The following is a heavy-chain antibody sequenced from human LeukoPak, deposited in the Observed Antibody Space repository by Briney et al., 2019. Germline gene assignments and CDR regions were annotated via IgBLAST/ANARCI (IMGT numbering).Heavy chain of an antibody. J-gene: IGHJ4*02. CDR3: ASLFDNFPENRFDY. CDR2: IYYSGTS. V-gene: IGHV4-39*01. Sequence: SETLSLTCTVSGGFFSSTTYFWAWIRQPPGKELQWLGTIYYSGTSYFNPSLETRVTLSVDTSKNQFSLRLTSVTAADTAVYYCASLFDNFPENRFDYWGRGTLVTVSS. CDR1: GGFFSSTTYF. D-gene: IGHD5-24*01.